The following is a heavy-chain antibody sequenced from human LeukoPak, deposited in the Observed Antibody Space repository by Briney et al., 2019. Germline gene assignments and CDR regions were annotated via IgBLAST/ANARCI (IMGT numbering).Heavy chain of an antibody. D-gene: IGHD5-18*01. Sequence: GGSLRLSCAASGFTFSSYSMNWVRQAPGKGLEWVSSISSSSSYIYYADSVKGRFTISRDNAKNSLYLQMNSLRAEDTAVYYCARGTRDSYGFASGHYWGQGTLVTVSS. CDR3: ARGTRDSYGFASGHY. CDR1: GFTFSSYS. CDR2: ISSSSSYI. V-gene: IGHV3-21*01. J-gene: IGHJ4*02.